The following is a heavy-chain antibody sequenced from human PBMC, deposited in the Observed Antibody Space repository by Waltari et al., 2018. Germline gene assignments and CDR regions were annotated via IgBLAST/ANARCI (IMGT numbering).Heavy chain of an antibody. D-gene: IGHD6-19*01. CDR1: GYTFTGYY. V-gene: IGHV1-69*01. CDR2: INPIFGTA. Sequence: QVQLVQSGAEVKKPGASVKVSCKASGYTFTGYYMHWVRQAPGQGLEWMGRINPIFGTANYAQKFQGRVTITTDESTSTAYMELSSLRSEDTAVYYCVTAVAVDAFDIWGQGTMVTVSS. J-gene: IGHJ3*02. CDR3: VTAVAVDAFDI.